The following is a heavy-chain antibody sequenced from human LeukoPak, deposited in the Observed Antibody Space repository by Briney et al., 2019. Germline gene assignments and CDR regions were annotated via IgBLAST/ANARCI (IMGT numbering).Heavy chain of an antibody. CDR3: AVMITLGGIIGRTAFEI. J-gene: IGHJ3*02. CDR2: INGDGSST. CDR1: GFPFSSHW. Sequence: GGSLRLSCAASGFPFSSHWMHWLRQAPGKGLVWVSRINGDGSSTSYADSVEGIFTISRDNAKNTLYLQMNSLRAEDTAVYYCAVMITLGGIIGRTAFEIWGQGTMVTVSS. V-gene: IGHV3-74*01. D-gene: IGHD3-16*02.